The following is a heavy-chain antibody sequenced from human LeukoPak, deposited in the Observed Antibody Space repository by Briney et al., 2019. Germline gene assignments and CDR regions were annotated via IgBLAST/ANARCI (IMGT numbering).Heavy chain of an antibody. Sequence: GGSLRLSCAASEFTFSSYWMTWVRQAPGKGMEWVASIKQDGNEKYYVDSVKGRFNISRDSAKNSLYLQRSCLRAEDTAVYYCARDGGYCTGGTCYSTHWGQGALVIVSS. CDR1: EFTFSSYW. J-gene: IGHJ4*02. CDR3: ARDGGYCTGGTCYSTH. V-gene: IGHV3-7*03. D-gene: IGHD2-15*01. CDR2: IKQDGNEK.